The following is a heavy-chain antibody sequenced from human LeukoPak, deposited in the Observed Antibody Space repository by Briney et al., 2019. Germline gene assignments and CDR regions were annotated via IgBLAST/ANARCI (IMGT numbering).Heavy chain of an antibody. CDR3: AREGVGGY. CDR1: GGSLSSDSYY. J-gene: IGHJ4*02. Sequence: SETLSLTRTVSGGSLSSDSYYWSWIRQPAGKGLEWIGHIYTSGSTNYNPSLKSRVTISVDTSKNQFSLKLSSVTAADTAVYYCAREGVGGYWGQGTLVTVSS. D-gene: IGHD3-10*01. CDR2: IYTSGST. V-gene: IGHV4-61*09.